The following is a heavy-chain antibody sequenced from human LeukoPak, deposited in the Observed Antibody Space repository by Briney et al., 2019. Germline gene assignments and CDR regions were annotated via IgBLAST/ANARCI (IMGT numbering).Heavy chain of an antibody. CDR2: ISPGGHTV. CDR3: SAGRDMAVAGPGGYLDY. J-gene: IGHJ4*02. CDR1: GFTFSNYH. D-gene: IGHD6-19*01. Sequence: GGSLRLSCAASGFTFSNYHMNWIRQAPGKGLEWVSYISPGGHTVYFADSVKGRFTLSRDNAKNSLSLQMNSLTAEDAAVDYCSAGRDMAVAGPGGYLDYWGQGTLVTVSS. V-gene: IGHV3-11*01.